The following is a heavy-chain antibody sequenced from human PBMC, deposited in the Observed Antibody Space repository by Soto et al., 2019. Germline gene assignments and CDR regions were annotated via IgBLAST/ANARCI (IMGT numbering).Heavy chain of an antibody. D-gene: IGHD1-26*01. Sequence: QLQLQESGPGLVKPSETLSLTCTVSGGSISSSSYYWGWIRQPPGKGLEWIGSIYYSGSTYYNPSLKSRVTISVDTSKNQFSLKLSSVTAADTAVYYCARLGGSYHYWYFDLWGRGTLVTVSS. CDR2: IYYSGST. CDR3: ARLGGSYHYWYFDL. V-gene: IGHV4-39*01. CDR1: GGSISSSSYY. J-gene: IGHJ2*01.